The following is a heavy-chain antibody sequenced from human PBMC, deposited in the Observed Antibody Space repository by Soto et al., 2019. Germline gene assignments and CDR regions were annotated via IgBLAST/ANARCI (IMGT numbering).Heavy chain of an antibody. Sequence: PGGSLRLSCAASGFTFNNYSMTWVGQAPGKGLECVSAITSNGGNTDYASSVKGRFTISRDNSKNTLYLQMGSLRAEDMAVYYCARRIPFGYGMDVWGQGTTVTVSS. CDR3: ARRIPFGYGMDV. V-gene: IGHV3-64*01. CDR2: ITSNGGNT. D-gene: IGHD2-21*01. J-gene: IGHJ6*02. CDR1: GFTFNNYS.